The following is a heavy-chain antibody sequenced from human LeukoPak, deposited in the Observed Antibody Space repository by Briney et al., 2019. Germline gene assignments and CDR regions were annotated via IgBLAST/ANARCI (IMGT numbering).Heavy chain of an antibody. CDR2: IWYDGDNK. Sequence: GGSLRLSCAASGXTFSSYGMHWVRQSPGKGVEWVAVIWYDGDNKYYADCVKGRFTISRDNSKNTLYLQMNSLRAEDTAVYYCARSLGGSYYYGSGSYYKTPYYYYYGMDVWGQGTTVTVSS. CDR1: GXTFSSYG. J-gene: IGHJ6*02. V-gene: IGHV3-33*01. D-gene: IGHD3-10*01. CDR3: ARSLGGSYYYGSGSYYKTPYYYYYGMDV.